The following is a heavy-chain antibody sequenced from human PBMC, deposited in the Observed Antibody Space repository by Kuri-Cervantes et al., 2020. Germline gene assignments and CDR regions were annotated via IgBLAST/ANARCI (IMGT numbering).Heavy chain of an antibody. CDR2: ISWNSGSI. CDR1: GFTFDDYA. D-gene: IGHD2-2*01. Sequence: SLKISCAASGFTFDDYAMHWVRQAPGKGLEWVSGISWNSGSIGYADSVKGRFTISRDNAKNSLYLQMNSLRAEDTAVYYCAAPGGIVVVPAASFDYWGQGTLVTVSS. CDR3: AAPGGIVVVPAASFDY. J-gene: IGHJ4*02. V-gene: IGHV3-9*01.